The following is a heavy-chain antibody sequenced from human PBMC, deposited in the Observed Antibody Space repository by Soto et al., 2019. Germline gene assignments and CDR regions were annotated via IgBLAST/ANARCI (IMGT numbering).Heavy chain of an antibody. CDR3: ARGGIQLSYAFDY. V-gene: IGHV4-4*07. Sequence: SEALSLTCSVSGTSVSNYYWSWIRQPAGKGLEHIGRIYTSGSTSYNPSLKSRVTMSMDTSQTQIYLNLTSVTAADTAVYYCARGGIQLSYAFDYWGQGIQVTVSS. D-gene: IGHD5-18*01. CDR1: GTSVSNYY. J-gene: IGHJ4*02. CDR2: IYTSGST.